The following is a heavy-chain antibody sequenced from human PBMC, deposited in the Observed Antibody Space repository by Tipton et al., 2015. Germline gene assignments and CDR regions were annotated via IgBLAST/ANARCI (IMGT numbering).Heavy chain of an antibody. Sequence: SLRLSCAASGFIFGNYYMNWIRQAPGKGLEWLTYISGDGSTVNYADSVKGRFTISRDNAKNSVYLQMNSLRAEDTAVYYCARVNSSSSETPSYYFDYWGQGTLVTVSS. CDR3: ARVNSSSSETPSYYFDY. CDR2: ISGDGSTV. J-gene: IGHJ4*02. CDR1: GFIFGNYY. D-gene: IGHD6-6*01. V-gene: IGHV3-11*04.